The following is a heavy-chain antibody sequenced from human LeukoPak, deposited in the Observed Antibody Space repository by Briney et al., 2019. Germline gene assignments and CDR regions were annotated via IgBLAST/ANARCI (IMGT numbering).Heavy chain of an antibody. D-gene: IGHD6-13*01. CDR1: GFTFSSYA. V-gene: IGHV3-30*04. J-gene: IGHJ4*02. Sequence: GGSLRLSCAASGFTFSSYAMHWVRQAPGKGLEWVAVISFDGSYKYYADSVKGRFTISRDNSKNTLYLQMNSLRAEDTAVYYCAKDRVTAAGYYFDYWGQGTLVTVSS. CDR2: ISFDGSYK. CDR3: AKDRVTAAGYYFDY.